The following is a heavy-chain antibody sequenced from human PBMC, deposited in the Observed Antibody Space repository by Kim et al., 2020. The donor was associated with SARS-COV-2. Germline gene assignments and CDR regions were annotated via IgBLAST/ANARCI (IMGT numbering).Heavy chain of an antibody. CDR1: GGTFSSYA. V-gene: IGHV1-69*13. CDR2: IIPIFGTA. CDR3: ARDHGSGSYSMQDDY. J-gene: IGHJ4*02. D-gene: IGHD3-10*01. Sequence: SVKVSCKASGGTFSSYAISWVRQAPGQGLEWMGGIIPIFGTANYAQKFQGRVTITADESTSTAYMELSSLRSEDTAVYYCARDHGSGSYSMQDDYWGQGTLVTVSS.